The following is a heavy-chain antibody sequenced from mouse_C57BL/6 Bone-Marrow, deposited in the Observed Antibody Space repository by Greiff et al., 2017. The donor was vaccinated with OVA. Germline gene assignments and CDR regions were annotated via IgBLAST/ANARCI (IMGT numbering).Heavy chain of an antibody. CDR3: TRAYPSSFAY. Sequence: QVQLQQSGAELVRPGASVTLSCKASGYTFTDYEMHWVKQTPVHGLEWIGAIDPETGGTAYNQKFKGKAILTADKSSSTAYMELRSLTSEDSAVYYCTRAYPSSFAYWGQGTLVTVSA. D-gene: IGHD3-1*01. CDR1: GYTFTDYE. J-gene: IGHJ3*01. V-gene: IGHV1-15*01. CDR2: IDPETGGT.